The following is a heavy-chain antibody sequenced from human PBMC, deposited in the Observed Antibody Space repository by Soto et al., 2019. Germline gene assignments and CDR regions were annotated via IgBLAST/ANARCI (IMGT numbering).Heavy chain of an antibody. CDR3: AREDYGDYSNWFDP. V-gene: IGHV1-69*04. J-gene: IGHJ5*02. Sequence: SVKVSCKASGYTFTTYGISWVRHAPGKGLEWMGRIIPILGIANYAQKLQGRVTITADKSTSTAYMEMSSLRSEDTDVYYCAREDYGDYSNWFDPWGQGTLVTVS. CDR1: GYTFTTYG. D-gene: IGHD4-17*01. CDR2: IIPILGIA.